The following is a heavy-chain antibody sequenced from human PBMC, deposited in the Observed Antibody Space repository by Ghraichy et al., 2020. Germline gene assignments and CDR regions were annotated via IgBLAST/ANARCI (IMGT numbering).Heavy chain of an antibody. Sequence: LSLTCAASGFTFSSYWMSWVRQAPGKGLEWVANIKQDGSEKYYVDSVKGRFTISRDNAKNSLYLQMNSLRAKDTAVYYCARVPYGDYPPGWGQGTLVTVSS. CDR3: ARVPYGDYPPG. J-gene: IGHJ4*02. CDR2: IKQDGSEK. CDR1: GFTFSSYW. D-gene: IGHD4-17*01. V-gene: IGHV3-7*01.